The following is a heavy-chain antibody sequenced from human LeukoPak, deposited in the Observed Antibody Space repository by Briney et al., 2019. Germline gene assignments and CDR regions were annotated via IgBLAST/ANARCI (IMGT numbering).Heavy chain of an antibody. Sequence: SETLSLTCAVYGGSFSGYYWSRIRQPPGKGLEWIGEINHSGSTNYNPSLKSRVTISVDTSKNQFSLKLSSVTAADTAVYYCARGGIFGVVKKIKNYFDYWGQGTLVTVSS. CDR3: ARGGIFGVVKKIKNYFDY. CDR1: GGSFSGYY. CDR2: INHSGST. D-gene: IGHD3-3*01. V-gene: IGHV4-34*01. J-gene: IGHJ4*02.